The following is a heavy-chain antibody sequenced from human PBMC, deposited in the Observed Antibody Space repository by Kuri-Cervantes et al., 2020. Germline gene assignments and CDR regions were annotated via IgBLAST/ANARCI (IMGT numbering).Heavy chain of an antibody. V-gene: IGHV4-34*01. D-gene: IGHD1-7*01. CDR3: ARGPPTTGPTGGWFDP. Sequence: SETLSLTCGVSGGSFSGYYWSWIRQPPGKGLEWIGEIHHSGSTNYNPSLKSRVTISMDTSKNQFSLKLSSVTAADTAVYYCARGPPTTGPTGGWFDPWGQGTLVTVSS. J-gene: IGHJ5*02. CDR2: IHHSGST. CDR1: GGSFSGYY.